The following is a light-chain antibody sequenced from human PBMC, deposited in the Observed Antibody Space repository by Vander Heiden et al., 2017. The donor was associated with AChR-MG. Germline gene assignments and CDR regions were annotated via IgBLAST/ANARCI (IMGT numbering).Light chain of an antibody. V-gene: IGLV2-14*01. CDR3: SSYTSSSVYV. Sequence: QSALTQPASASGSPGQSITISCTGTSSDVGGYNYVSWYQQHPGKAPKLMMYEVSNRPSGVSNRFSGSKSGNTASLTISGLQAEDEADYYCSSYTSSSVYVFGTGTKVTVL. J-gene: IGLJ1*01. CDR2: EVS. CDR1: SSDVGGYNY.